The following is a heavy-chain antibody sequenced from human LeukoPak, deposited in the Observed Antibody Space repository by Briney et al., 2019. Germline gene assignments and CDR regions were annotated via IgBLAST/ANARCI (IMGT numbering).Heavy chain of an antibody. CDR1: GFKFSDHY. CDR2: ISGSGAGT. CDR3: AKYAKGSLYFFDY. Sequence: PGGSLRLSCAASGFKFSDHYMDWVRQAPGKGLEWVSTISGSGAGTYYADSVKGRFTISRDNSENTLYLQMNSLRAEDTAVYYCAKYAKGSLYFFDYWGQGTMVTVSS. J-gene: IGHJ4*02. V-gene: IGHV3-23*01. D-gene: IGHD2-2*01.